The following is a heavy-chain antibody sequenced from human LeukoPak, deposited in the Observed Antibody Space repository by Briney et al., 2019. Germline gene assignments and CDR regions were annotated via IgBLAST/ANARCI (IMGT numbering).Heavy chain of an antibody. CDR2: TYYRSKWYN. V-gene: IGHV6-1*01. J-gene: IGHJ4*02. CDR1: GDSVSSNSAA. CDR3: ARDGIPDFWSGLYYFDY. D-gene: IGHD3-3*01. Sequence: QTLSLTCAISGDSVSSNSAAWNWIRQSPSRGLEWLGRTYYRSKWYNDYAVSVKSRITINPDTSKNQFSLQLNSVTPEDTAVYYCARDGIPDFWSGLYYFDYWGQGTLVTVSS.